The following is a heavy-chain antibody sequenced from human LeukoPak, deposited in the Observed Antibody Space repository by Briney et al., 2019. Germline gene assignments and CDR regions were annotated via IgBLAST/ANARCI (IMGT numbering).Heavy chain of an antibody. CDR3: AISFYGDYKEH. Sequence: ASVTVSFKASGYTFTSYGISWVRQAPGQGLEWMGWISAYNGNTNYAQKLQGRVTMSTDTSTSTAYMELRSLRSDDTAVYYCAISFYGDYKEHWGQGTLVTVSS. V-gene: IGHV1-18*01. CDR1: GYTFTSYG. CDR2: ISAYNGNT. J-gene: IGHJ4*02. D-gene: IGHD4-17*01.